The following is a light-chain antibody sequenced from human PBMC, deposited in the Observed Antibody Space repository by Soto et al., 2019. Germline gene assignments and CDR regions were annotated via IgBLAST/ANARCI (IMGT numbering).Light chain of an antibody. V-gene: IGKV3-15*01. Sequence: EILMTQSPSTLSLSAVGRATLSCRASQSVSSNLAWYQQKPGQAPRLLIYGASTRATGIPARFSGSGSGTEFTLTISSLQSEDFAVYYCQQYNNWPGTFGQGTKVDIK. CDR1: QSVSSN. CDR2: GAS. J-gene: IGKJ1*01. CDR3: QQYNNWPGT.